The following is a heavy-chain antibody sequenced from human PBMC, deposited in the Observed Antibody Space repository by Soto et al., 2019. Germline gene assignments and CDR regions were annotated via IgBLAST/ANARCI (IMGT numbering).Heavy chain of an antibody. CDR2: ITTSSAYI. Sequence: EVQLVESGGGLVKPGGSLRLSCAASGFTFNTYDMNWVRQAPGKGLEWVSSITTSSAYISYADSLKGRITISRDNAKNSLFLQMNSLSAEDTSVYYCVRSGTARLLRHSWFDTWGQGALVTVSS. D-gene: IGHD2-21*01. CDR3: VRSGTARLLRHSWFDT. CDR1: GFTFNTYD. V-gene: IGHV3-21*01. J-gene: IGHJ5*02.